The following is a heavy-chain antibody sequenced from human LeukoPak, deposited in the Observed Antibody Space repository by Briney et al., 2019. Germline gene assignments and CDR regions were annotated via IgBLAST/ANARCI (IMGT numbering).Heavy chain of an antibody. V-gene: IGHV4-61*02. D-gene: IGHD4-17*01. CDR2: FYISGSI. Sequence: SETLSLTCTVSGGSINSGHYYWTWIRQPAGRGPEWIGRFYISGSINYSPSLKSRVTISVDTSKNQFSLNLSSVTAADTAVYYCARSSNDYRDSFDYWGQGTLVTVSS. CDR3: ARSSNDYRDSFDY. J-gene: IGHJ4*02. CDR1: GGSINSGHYY.